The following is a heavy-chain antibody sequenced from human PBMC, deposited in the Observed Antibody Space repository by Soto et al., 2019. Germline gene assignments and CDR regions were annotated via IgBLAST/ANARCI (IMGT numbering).Heavy chain of an antibody. V-gene: IGHV6-1*01. Sequence: SQTLSLTCAISGDRVSSNSAAWNWIRQSPSRGLEWLGRTFYRSKWYNDYALSVKSRLTINPDTSKNQFSLQLNSVTPEDTAIYHCARERCSGDSCYTFDYWGQGTLVTVSS. CDR3: ARERCSGDSCYTFDY. CDR1: GDRVSSNSAA. J-gene: IGHJ4*02. CDR2: TFYRSKWYN. D-gene: IGHD2-15*01.